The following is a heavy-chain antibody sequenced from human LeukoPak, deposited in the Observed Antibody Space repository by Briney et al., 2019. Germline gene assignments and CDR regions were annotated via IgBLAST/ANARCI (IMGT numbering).Heavy chain of an antibody. V-gene: IGHV4-38-2*02. Sequence: SETLSLTCTVSGYSISSGYYWGWIGQPPGKGREWIGGIYHSGSTYYNPSLKSRVTISVDTSKNQFSLKLSSVTAADTAVYYCARDDYYGSGSYYLPFDYWGQGTLVTVSS. CDR2: IYHSGST. CDR1: GYSISSGYY. CDR3: ARDDYYGSGSYYLPFDY. J-gene: IGHJ4*02. D-gene: IGHD3-10*01.